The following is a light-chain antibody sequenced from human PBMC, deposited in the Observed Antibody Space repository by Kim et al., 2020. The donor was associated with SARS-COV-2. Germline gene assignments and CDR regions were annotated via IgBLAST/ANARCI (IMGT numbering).Light chain of an antibody. Sequence: LSPGGRATLSCRASQGINNNFIAWYRQRPGQSPSLLIYAASTRAAGIPDRFSGSGYRTDFSLTISRLEPEDFAVYYCQQYGSSPQTFGQGTKLEI. J-gene: IGKJ2*01. CDR2: AAS. CDR3: QQYGSSPQT. V-gene: IGKV3-20*01. CDR1: QGINNNF.